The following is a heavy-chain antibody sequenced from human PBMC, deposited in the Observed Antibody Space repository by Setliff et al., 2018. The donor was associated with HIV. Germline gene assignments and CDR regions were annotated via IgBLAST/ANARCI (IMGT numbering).Heavy chain of an antibody. V-gene: IGHV4-4*09. J-gene: IGHJ4*02. Sequence: SEALSLTCTVSGGSISSYYWSWIRQPPGKGLEWIGYIYTSGSTNYNPSLKSRVTISVDTSKNQFSLKLSSVAAADTAVYYCARGLSFYDPGGFDYWGQGTLVTVSS. CDR1: GGSISSYY. D-gene: IGHD3-22*01. CDR3: ARGLSFYDPGGFDY. CDR2: IYTSGST.